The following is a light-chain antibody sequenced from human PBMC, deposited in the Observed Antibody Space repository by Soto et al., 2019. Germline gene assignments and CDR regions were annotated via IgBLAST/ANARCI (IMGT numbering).Light chain of an antibody. V-gene: IGKV2-28*01. Sequence: DIVLTQSPVSLTVTPGEPASICCTSSESLLHSYEHNYLDWCLQKPGQSPHLLIYLGSNRASGVPDRLSGSGPGTDFTLKISGLEAEDAGVYYCMQALQTFGGGTKVDI. J-gene: IGKJ4*01. CDR2: LGS. CDR1: ESLLHSYEHNY. CDR3: MQALQT.